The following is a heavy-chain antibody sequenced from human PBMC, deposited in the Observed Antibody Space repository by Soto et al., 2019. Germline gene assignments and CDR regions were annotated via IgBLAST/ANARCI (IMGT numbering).Heavy chain of an antibody. V-gene: IGHV1-69*06. CDR1: GGTFSSYA. J-gene: IGHJ4*02. Sequence: SVKVSCRASGGTFSSYAISWVRQAPGQGLEWMGGIIPIFGTANYAQKFQGRVTITADKSTSTAYMELSSLRSEDTAVYYCASLAYYYDSSGYYFDYWGQGTLVTVSS. CDR2: IIPIFGTA. CDR3: ASLAYYYDSSGYYFDY. D-gene: IGHD3-22*01.